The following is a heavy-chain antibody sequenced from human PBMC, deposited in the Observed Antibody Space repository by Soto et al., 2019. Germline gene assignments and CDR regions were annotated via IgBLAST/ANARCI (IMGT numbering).Heavy chain of an antibody. Sequence: QVQLQESGPGLVKPSQTLSLTCTVSGGSISSGGYYWSWIRQHPGKGLEWIGYIYYSGSTYYNPSLKSRVTVAVDTSKNQFSLKLSSVTAADTAVYYCAASCVGCGGFNYYGMDVGGQGTTVTVSS. CDR3: AASCVGCGGFNYYGMDV. D-gene: IGHD2-21*01. J-gene: IGHJ6*02. CDR2: IYYSGST. CDR1: GGSISSGGYY. V-gene: IGHV4-31*03.